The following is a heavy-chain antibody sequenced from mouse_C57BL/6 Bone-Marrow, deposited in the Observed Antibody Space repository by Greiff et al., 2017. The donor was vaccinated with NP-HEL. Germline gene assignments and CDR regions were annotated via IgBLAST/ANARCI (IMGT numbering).Heavy chain of an antibody. Sequence: EVKLMESGGGLVKPGGSLKLSCAASGFTFSSYAMSWVRQTPEKRLEWVATISDGGSYTYYPDNVKGRFTISRDNAKNNLYLQMSHLKSEDTAMYYCAREKIYYGNYYWGQGTSVTVSS. V-gene: IGHV5-4*01. CDR2: ISDGGSYT. J-gene: IGHJ4*01. CDR3: AREKIYYGNYY. CDR1: GFTFSSYA.